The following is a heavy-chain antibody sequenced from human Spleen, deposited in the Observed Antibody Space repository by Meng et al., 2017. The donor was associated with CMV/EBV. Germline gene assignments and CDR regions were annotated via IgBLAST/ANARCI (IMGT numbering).Heavy chain of an antibody. CDR2: IKQDGSEK. J-gene: IGHJ3*02. V-gene: IGHV3-7*01. CDR1: GFTFSSYW. Sequence: GGSLRLSCAASGFTFSSYWMSWVRQAPGKGLEWVANIKQDGSEKYYVDSVKGRFTISRDNAKNSLYLQMNSLRAEDTAVYYCARSSNYDFWSGYYTRHAFDIWGQGTMVTVSS. D-gene: IGHD3-3*01. CDR3: ARSSNYDFWSGYYTRHAFDI.